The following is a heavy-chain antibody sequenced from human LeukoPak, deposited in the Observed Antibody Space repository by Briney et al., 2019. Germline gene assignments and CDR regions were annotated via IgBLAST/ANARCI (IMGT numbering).Heavy chain of an antibody. CDR2: ISDSGGST. D-gene: IGHD2-2*01. J-gene: IGHJ4*02. V-gene: IGHV3-23*01. Sequence: GGSLRLSCAASGLTFSSYAMSWVRQAPGKGLEWVSAISDSGGSTYYADSVKGRFTISRDNSKNTLYLQMNSLRAEDTAVYYCAKACDSTSCYSDYWGQGTLVTVSS. CDR1: GLTFSSYA. CDR3: AKACDSTSCYSDY.